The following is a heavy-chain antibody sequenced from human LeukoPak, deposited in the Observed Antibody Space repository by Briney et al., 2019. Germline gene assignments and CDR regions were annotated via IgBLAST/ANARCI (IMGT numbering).Heavy chain of an antibody. CDR1: GGSIGDDY. CDR3: ARPTQWLDAFDI. V-gene: IGHV4-4*07. Sequence: SETLSLTCTVSGGSIGDDYFTWIRQPAGKGLEWIGRIHSGGTTNYNPSLMSRVTLSIDTSKKQISLRLTSMTAADTALYYCARPTQWLDAFDIWGQGTMVTVSS. D-gene: IGHD6-19*01. J-gene: IGHJ3*02. CDR2: IHSGGTT.